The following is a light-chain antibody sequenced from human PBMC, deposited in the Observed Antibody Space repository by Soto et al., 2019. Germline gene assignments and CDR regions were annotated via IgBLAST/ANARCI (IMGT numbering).Light chain of an antibody. CDR3: QQYGSSPT. Sequence: EIVLTQSPGTVSLSPWESATLSCRASQSISRSDLAWYQHRPGQSPRLLIYATSSRATGIPDRFTGGGAGTGFTLTISRLEPEDSAVYYCQQYGSSPTFGGGTKVDTK. J-gene: IGKJ4*01. CDR2: ATS. CDR1: QSISRSD. V-gene: IGKV3-20*01.